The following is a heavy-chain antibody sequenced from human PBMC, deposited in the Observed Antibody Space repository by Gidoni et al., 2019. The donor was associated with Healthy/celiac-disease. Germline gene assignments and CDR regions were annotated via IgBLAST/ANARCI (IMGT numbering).Heavy chain of an antibody. V-gene: IGHV3-49*03. CDR3: TRGRGFGGNPGYYMDV. J-gene: IGHJ6*03. Sequence: EVQLVESGGGLVQPGRSLRLSCTASGFTFGAYAMSWFRQAPGKGLEWVGFIRSKAYGGTTEYAASVKGRFTISRDDSKSIAYLQMNSLKTEDTAVYYCTRGRGFGGNPGYYMDVWGKGTTVTVSS. D-gene: IGHD3-3*01. CDR1: GFTFGAYA. CDR2: IRSKAYGGTT.